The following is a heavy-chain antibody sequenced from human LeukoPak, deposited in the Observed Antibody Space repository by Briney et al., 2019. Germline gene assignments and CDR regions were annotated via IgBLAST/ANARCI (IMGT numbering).Heavy chain of an antibody. CDR1: GFTVSNNY. V-gene: IGHV3-66*01. CDR2: IYSGGST. CDR3: ARDPYYLN. J-gene: IGHJ4*02. Sequence: GGFLRLSCAASGFTVSNNYMSRVSQAPGKGLEWVSVIYSGGSTYYADSVKGRFTISRDNSKNTLYLQMNGLRAEDTAVYYCARDPYYLNWGQGTLVTVSS. D-gene: IGHD3-10*01.